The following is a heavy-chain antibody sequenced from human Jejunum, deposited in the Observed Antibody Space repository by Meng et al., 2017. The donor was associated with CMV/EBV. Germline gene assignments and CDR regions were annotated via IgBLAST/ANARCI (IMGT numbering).Heavy chain of an antibody. Sequence: QFHMVPSGAEMNTPGSSANSSFRSSGSQFDNDAMRLVRRTAEQCLELMGGIIAIFKTPNYAHRFQGRLTISADRATGTTYMELSSLTSEDTAVYFCARGFSNGWLPVDYWGQGTLVTVSS. CDR3: ARGFSNGWLPVDY. D-gene: IGHD6-19*01. V-gene: IGHV1-69*12. CDR1: GSQFDNDA. J-gene: IGHJ4*02. CDR2: IIAIFKTP.